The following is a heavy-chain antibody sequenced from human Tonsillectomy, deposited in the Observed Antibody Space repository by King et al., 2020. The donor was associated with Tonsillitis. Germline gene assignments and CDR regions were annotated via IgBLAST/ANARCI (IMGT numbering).Heavy chain of an antibody. CDR1: GFTFSSYA. J-gene: IGHJ4*02. CDR3: ARDEHYVSSGYYYVFDY. Sequence: VQLVESGGGVVQPGRSLRLSCAASGFTFSSYAMHWVRQAPGKGLEWVALISYDGGHKYYADSVKGRFTISRDNSKNTLYLQMNSLRAEDTAVYYCARDEHYVSSGYYYVFDYWGQGTLVTVSS. CDR2: ISYDGGHK. D-gene: IGHD3-22*01. V-gene: IGHV3-30-3*01.